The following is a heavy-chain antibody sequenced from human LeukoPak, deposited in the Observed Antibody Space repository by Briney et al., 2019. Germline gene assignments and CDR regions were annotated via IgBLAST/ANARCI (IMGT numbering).Heavy chain of an antibody. CDR3: AKRGESIMISFGGVPRWFDP. Sequence: PGGSLRLSCAASGFTFSSYAMSWVRQAPGKGLEWVSAISGSGDSTYYADSVKGRFTISRDNSKNTRYLQMNSLRAEDTAVYYCAKRGESIMISFGGVPRWFDPWGQGTLVTVSS. D-gene: IGHD3-16*01. CDR2: ISGSGDST. CDR1: GFTFSSYA. J-gene: IGHJ5*02. V-gene: IGHV3-23*01.